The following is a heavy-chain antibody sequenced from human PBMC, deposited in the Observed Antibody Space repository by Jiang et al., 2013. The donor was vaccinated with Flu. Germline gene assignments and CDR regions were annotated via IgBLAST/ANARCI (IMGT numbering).Heavy chain of an antibody. CDR2: IKTRGDRGAT. V-gene: IGHV3-15*06. J-gene: IGHJ6*02. CDR3: TTVRSKSEFRNGYLYQEYYGMDV. Sequence: QLLESGGDLVKPGGSLRLACAASGFSFSNTWMSWVRQAPGKGLEWVGRIKTRGDRGATNYAALVKGRFTISRDDSESTLYLQMNSLQAEDTAVYYCTTVRSKSEFRNGYLYQEYYGMDVWGQGTTVTVSS. D-gene: IGHD3-3*01. CDR1: GFSFSNTW.